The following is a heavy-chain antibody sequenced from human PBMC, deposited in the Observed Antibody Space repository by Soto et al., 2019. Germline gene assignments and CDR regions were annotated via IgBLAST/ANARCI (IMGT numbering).Heavy chain of an antibody. CDR2: INHSGGST. J-gene: IGHJ5*02. D-gene: IGHD5-12*01. Sequence: INHSGGSTSYAQKFQGRVTMTRDTSTSTVYMELSSLISEDTAVYYCAVSYSDIVATTRNWVDPWGQGTLVTVS. V-gene: IGHV1-46*01. CDR3: AVSYSDIVATTRNWVDP.